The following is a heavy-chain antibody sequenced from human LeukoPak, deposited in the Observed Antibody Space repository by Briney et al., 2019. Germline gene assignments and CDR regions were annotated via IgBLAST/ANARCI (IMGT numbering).Heavy chain of an antibody. J-gene: IGHJ3*02. CDR2: IYYSGIT. D-gene: IGHD2-2*01. V-gene: IGHV4-39*07. CDR1: GGSISSSSFY. CDR3: ARSGPAAGRPDAFDI. Sequence: SETLSLTCTLSGGSISSSSFYWGWIRQPPGKGLGCIGTIYYSGITYYNSSLKSRVTISVDTSKNQFSLKLSSVTAADTAVYLCARSGPAAGRPDAFDIWGQGTMVTVSS.